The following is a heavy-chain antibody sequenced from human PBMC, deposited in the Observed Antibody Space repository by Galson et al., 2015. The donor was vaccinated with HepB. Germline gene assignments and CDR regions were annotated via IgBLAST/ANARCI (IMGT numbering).Heavy chain of an antibody. CDR3: ARGYCSSTSCSYLYYYYYGMDV. CDR2: TYYRSKWYN. V-gene: IGHV6-1*01. D-gene: IGHD2-2*01. J-gene: IGHJ6*02. CDR1: GDSVSSNSAA. Sequence: CAISGDSVSSNSAAWNWIRQSPSRGLEWLGRTYYRSKWYNDYAVSVKSRITINPDTSKNQFSLQLNSVTPEDTAVYYCARGYCSSTSCSYLYYYYYGMDVWGRGTTVTVSS.